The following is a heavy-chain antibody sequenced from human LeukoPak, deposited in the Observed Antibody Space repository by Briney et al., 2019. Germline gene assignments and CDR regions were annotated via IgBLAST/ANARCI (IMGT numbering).Heavy chain of an antibody. CDR2: IYSSGST. V-gene: IGHV4-4*07. CDR3: ARLAGFGVSKPNWYFDL. Sequence: SETLSLTCTVSGGSISSYYWSWIRQPAGKGLEWIGRIYSSGSTNYNPSLKSRVTMSVDTSKNQFSLKLSSVTAADTAVYYCARLAGFGVSKPNWYFDLWGRGTLVTVSS. D-gene: IGHD3-3*01. CDR1: GGSISSYY. J-gene: IGHJ2*01.